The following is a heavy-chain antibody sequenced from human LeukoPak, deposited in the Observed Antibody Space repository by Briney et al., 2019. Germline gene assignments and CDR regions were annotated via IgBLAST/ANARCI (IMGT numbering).Heavy chain of an antibody. Sequence: ASVKVSCKASGYTFTGYYMHWVRQAPGQGLEWMGWINPNSGGTNYAQKFQGRVTMTRDTSISTAYMELSRLRSDDTAVYYCARRVYSNSWYAGPDYFDYWGQGTLVTVSS. CDR3: ARRVYSNSWYAGPDYFDY. CDR1: GYTFTGYY. J-gene: IGHJ4*02. D-gene: IGHD6-13*01. V-gene: IGHV1-2*02. CDR2: INPNSGGT.